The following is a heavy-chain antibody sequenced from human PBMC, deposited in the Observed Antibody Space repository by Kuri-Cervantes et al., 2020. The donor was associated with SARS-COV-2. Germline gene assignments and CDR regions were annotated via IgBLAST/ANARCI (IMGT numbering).Heavy chain of an antibody. CDR2: INPNSGGT. CDR1: GGTFSSYA. CDR3: ARACFDWLSGVPQCYFDY. V-gene: IGHV1-2*02. Sequence: ASVQVSCQASGGTFSSYAISWVRQAPGQGLEWMGWINPNSGGTNYAQTFQGRVTMTRNTSISAAYMELTRLRSDDTAVYYCARACFDWLSGVPQCYFDYWGQGTLVTVSS. J-gene: IGHJ4*02. D-gene: IGHD3-9*01.